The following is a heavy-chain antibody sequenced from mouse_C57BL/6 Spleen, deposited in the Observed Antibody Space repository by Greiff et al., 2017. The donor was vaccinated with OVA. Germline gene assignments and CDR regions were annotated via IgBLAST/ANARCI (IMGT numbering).Heavy chain of an antibody. CDR3: AGWLKAMDD. CDR2: IDPEDGET. V-gene: IGHV14-2*01. J-gene: IGHJ4*01. D-gene: IGHD1-3*01. Sequence: VQLQQSGAELVKPGASVKLSCTASGFNIKDYYMHWVKQRTEQGLEWIGRIDPEDGETKYAPNFQGKATITADTSSTEAYVELSILTSGHTAVYDSAGWLKAMDDWGQGASVTVST. CDR1: GFNIKDYY.